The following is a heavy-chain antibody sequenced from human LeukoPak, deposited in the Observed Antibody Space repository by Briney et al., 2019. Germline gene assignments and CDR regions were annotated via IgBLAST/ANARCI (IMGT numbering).Heavy chain of an antibody. V-gene: IGHV3-15*01. CDR1: GFTFSNAW. CDR3: TTYTRSRTFDY. D-gene: IGHD2-2*02. Sequence: GGSLRLSCAASGFTFSNAWMSWVRQAPGKGLEWVGRIKSKTDGGTTDYPAPVKGRFTISRGDSKNTLYLQMSSLKTEDTAVYYCTTYTRSRTFDYWGQGTLVTVSS. CDR2: IKSKTDGGTT. J-gene: IGHJ4*02.